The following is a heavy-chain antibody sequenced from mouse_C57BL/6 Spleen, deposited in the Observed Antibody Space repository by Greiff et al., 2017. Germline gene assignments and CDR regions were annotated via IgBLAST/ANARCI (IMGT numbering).Heavy chain of an antibody. D-gene: IGHD1-1*01. J-gene: IGHJ4*01. CDR1: GYTFTDYN. Sequence: VQLKESGPELVKPGASVKMSCKASGYTFTDYNMHWVKQSHGKSLEWIGYINPNNGGTSYNQKFKGKATLTVNTSSSTAYMELRSLTSEDSAVYYCARRKITTHAMDYWGQGTSVTVSS. V-gene: IGHV1-22*01. CDR3: ARRKITTHAMDY. CDR2: INPNNGGT.